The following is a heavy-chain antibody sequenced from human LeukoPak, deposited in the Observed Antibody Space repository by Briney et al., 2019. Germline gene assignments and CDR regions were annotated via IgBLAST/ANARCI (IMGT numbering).Heavy chain of an antibody. Sequence: PSETLSLTCDVYGGSFRGYYWSWIRQPPGKGLEWIGEINHSGSTNSNPSLKSRVTISVDTSKNPFSLKLSSVTAADTAVYYCARREGGYRSYYYYMDVWGKGTTVTVSS. CDR2: INHSGST. J-gene: IGHJ6*03. V-gene: IGHV4-34*01. CDR3: ARREGGYRSYYYYMDV. D-gene: IGHD5-12*01. CDR1: GGSFRGYY.